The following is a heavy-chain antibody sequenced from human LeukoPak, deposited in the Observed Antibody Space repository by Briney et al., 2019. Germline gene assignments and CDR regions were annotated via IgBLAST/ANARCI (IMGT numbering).Heavy chain of an antibody. J-gene: IGHJ4*02. V-gene: IGHV1-18*01. CDR2: ISGYNGNT. CDR1: GYTFTRYG. Sequence: ASVKVSCKASGYTFTRYGISWVRQAPGQGLEWMGWISGYNGNTNYAQKFLGRVSMTADTSTSTACMELRSLTSDDTAVYYCARSGRGTYYYFDLWGQGTLVTVSS. D-gene: IGHD5-12*01. CDR3: ARSGRGTYYYFDL.